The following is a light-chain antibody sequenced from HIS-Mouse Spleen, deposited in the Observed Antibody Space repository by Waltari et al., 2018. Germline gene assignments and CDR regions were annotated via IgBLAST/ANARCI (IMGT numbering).Light chain of an antibody. Sequence: SSELTQDPAVSVALGQTVRITCQGDSLRSYYASWYQQKPGQAPVLVIYGKNNRPSGIPERFSGSSSGNTASLTITWAQAEDEADYYCNSRDSSGNHLEVFGGGTKLTVL. V-gene: IGLV3-19*01. CDR3: NSRDSSGNHLEV. CDR2: GKN. CDR1: SLRSYY. J-gene: IGLJ2*01.